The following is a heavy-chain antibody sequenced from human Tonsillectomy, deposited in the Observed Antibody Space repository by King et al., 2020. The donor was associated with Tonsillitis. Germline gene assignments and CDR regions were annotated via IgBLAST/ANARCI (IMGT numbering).Heavy chain of an antibody. CDR2: IYYSGST. CDR1: GGFISRAGYF. Sequence: PLQESGPGLVKPSQTLSLTCTVFGGFISRAGYFWRWIRQHPEQGLEWLGYIYYSGSTYYNPSLKSRLTMSIDTSENQFSLRLTSVTAADTAVYFCAGSGATFDFWGQGTLVTVSS. V-gene: IGHV4-31*03. D-gene: IGHD2-15*01. CDR3: AGSGATFDF. J-gene: IGHJ4*02.